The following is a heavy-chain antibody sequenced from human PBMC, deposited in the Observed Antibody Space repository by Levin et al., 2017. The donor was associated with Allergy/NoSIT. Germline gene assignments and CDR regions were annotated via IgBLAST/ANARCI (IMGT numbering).Heavy chain of an antibody. V-gene: IGHV5-51*01. D-gene: IGHD3-16*02. Sequence: GESLKISCKGSGYSFTSYWIGWVRQMPGKGLEWMGIIYPGDSDTRYSPSFQGQVTISADKSISTAYLQWSSLKASDTAMYYCARTIPYVWGSYRYSIGWFDPWGQGTLVTVSS. CDR3: ARTIPYVWGSYRYSIGWFDP. CDR2: IYPGDSDT. J-gene: IGHJ5*02. CDR1: GYSFTSYW.